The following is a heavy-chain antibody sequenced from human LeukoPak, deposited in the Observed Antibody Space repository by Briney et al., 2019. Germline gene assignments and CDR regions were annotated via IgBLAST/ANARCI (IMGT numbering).Heavy chain of an antibody. D-gene: IGHD3-10*01. J-gene: IGHJ6*02. CDR3: AKEMVRGVIIIGRGMDV. CDR2: ISGNSGTI. V-gene: IGHV3-9*01. Sequence: SLRLSCAASGFTFDDFAMHWVRQAPGKGLEWVSGISGNSGTIGYADSVKGRFTISRDNDKNSLYLQMSSLRAEDTALYYCAKEMVRGVIIIGRGMDVWGQGTTVTVSS. CDR1: GFTFDDFA.